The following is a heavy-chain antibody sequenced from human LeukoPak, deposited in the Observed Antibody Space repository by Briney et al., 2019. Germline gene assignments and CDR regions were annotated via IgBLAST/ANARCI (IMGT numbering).Heavy chain of an antibody. V-gene: IGHV1-18*01. CDR1: GYTFTSYG. J-gene: IGHJ4*02. Sequence: ASVKVSCKASGYTFTSYGISWVRQAPGQGLEWMGWISAYNGNTNYAQKFQGRVTMTRDTSISTAYMELSRLRSDDTAVYYCARIDGGLGDYWGQGTLVTVSS. CDR3: ARIDGGLGDY. CDR2: ISAYNGNT. D-gene: IGHD4-23*01.